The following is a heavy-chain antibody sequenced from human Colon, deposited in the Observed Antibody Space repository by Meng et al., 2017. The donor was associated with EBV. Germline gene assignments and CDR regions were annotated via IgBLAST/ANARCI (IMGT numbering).Heavy chain of an antibody. D-gene: IGHD7-27*01. CDR1: GDSVTNGGYS. Sequence: QLPLEGSGSGLGKPSQTLSLPCVVSGDSVTNGGYSWSWIRQPPGKGLEWIGYIYHSGSTKYNPSLKSRVTISVDTSKNQFSLKLSSVTAADTAVYYCARDTSTWGNKGLDHWGQGILVTVSS. CDR2: IYHSGST. CDR3: ARDTSTWGNKGLDH. V-gene: IGHV4-30-2*01. J-gene: IGHJ4*02.